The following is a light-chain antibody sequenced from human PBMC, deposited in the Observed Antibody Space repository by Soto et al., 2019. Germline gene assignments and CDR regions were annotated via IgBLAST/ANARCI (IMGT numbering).Light chain of an antibody. J-gene: IGKJ5*01. CDR2: GAS. Sequence: SVFTQTPGTLSLSPRESATLSCRASQTVSSTYLAWYQQKPGQAPRLLIYGASSRATGIPDRFSGTVSGTDFTLTISRLEPEDFAVYYCQQYGSSPITFGQGTRLEIK. CDR1: QTVSSTY. V-gene: IGKV3-20*01. CDR3: QQYGSSPIT.